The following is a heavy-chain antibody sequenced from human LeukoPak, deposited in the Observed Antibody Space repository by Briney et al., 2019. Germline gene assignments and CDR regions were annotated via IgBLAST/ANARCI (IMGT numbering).Heavy chain of an antibody. CDR2: IYYSGST. CDR1: GGSISSSSYY. CDR3: ARRSRPEPMVRGVTNDY. J-gene: IGHJ4*02. V-gene: IGHV4-39*01. Sequence: SETLSLTCTVSGGSISSSSYYWGWIRQPPGKGLEWIGSIYYSGSTYYNPSLKSRVTISVDTSKNQFSLKLSSVIAADTAVYYCARRSRPEPMVRGVTNDYWGQGTLVTVSS. D-gene: IGHD3-10*01.